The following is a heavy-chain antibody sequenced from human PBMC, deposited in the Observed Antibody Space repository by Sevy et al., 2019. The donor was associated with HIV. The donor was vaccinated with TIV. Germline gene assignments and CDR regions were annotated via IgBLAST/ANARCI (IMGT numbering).Heavy chain of an antibody. CDR1: GFTFTGYK. CDR3: ASGSSTWYNYYYYRDV. V-gene: IGHV1-2*02. D-gene: IGHD6-13*01. CDR2: IDPYTGDT. J-gene: IGHJ6*03. Sequence: ASVKVSCKASGFTFTGYKIYWVRQAPGQGLEWMGWIDPYTGDTNYARNFKGRVTMTRDTSINTAYMELSRLRSDDTAMYYCASGSSTWYNYYYYRDVWGKGTTVTVSS.